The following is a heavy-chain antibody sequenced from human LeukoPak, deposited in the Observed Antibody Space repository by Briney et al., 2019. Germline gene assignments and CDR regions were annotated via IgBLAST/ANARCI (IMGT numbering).Heavy chain of an antibody. CDR3: ARPLSYYGSGYYALDI. CDR1: GGSFSGYY. J-gene: IGHJ3*02. D-gene: IGHD3-10*01. CDR2: INHSGTT. V-gene: IGHV4-34*01. Sequence: SETLSLTCAVYGGSFSGYYWTWIRQPPGKGLEWIGEINHSGTTNYNPSLKSRVTISVDTSKNQFSLNLRSVTAADTAVYYCARPLSYYGSGYYALDIWGQGTMVTVSS.